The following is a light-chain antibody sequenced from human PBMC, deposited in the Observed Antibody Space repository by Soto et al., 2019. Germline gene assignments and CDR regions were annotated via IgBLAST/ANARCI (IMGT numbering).Light chain of an antibody. CDR1: QDISNY. CDR3: QQSYTTPFT. CDR2: AAS. V-gene: IGKV1-39*01. Sequence: DIQMTQYPSSLSASVGDRVTITCQASQDISNYLNWYQQEPGKAPKLLIYAASTLQSGVPLRFSGSGSGTDFTLSIGSLQPEDFATYFCQQSYTTPFTFGPGTKVDIK. J-gene: IGKJ3*01.